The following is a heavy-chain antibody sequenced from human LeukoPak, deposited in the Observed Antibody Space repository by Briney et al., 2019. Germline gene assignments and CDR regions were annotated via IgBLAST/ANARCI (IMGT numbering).Heavy chain of an antibody. J-gene: IGHJ4*02. D-gene: IGHD3-3*01. V-gene: IGHV1-8*03. CDR3: ARGQGITIFGVVTEYYFDY. CDR1: GYTFTSYD. CDR2: MNPNSGNT. Sequence: ASVKVSCKASGYTFTSYDINWVRQATGQGLEWMGWMNPNSGNTGYAQKFQGRVTITRNTSISTAYMELSSLRSEDTAVYYCARGQGITIFGVVTEYYFDYWGQGTLVTVSS.